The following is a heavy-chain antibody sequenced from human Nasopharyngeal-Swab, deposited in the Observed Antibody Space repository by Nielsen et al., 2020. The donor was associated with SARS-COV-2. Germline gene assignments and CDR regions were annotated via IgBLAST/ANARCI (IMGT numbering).Heavy chain of an antibody. V-gene: IGHV3-53*01. CDR2: IYSGGNT. CDR1: GFTVSNKY. Sequence: GESLKISCAASGFTVSNKYMSWVRQAPGKGPEWVSVIYSGGNTYYADSVKGRFTISRDNSKNTLYLQMNSLRAEDTAEYYCARLGLPNAFDIWGQGTMVTVSS. CDR3: ARLGLPNAFDI. D-gene: IGHD5-12*01. J-gene: IGHJ3*02.